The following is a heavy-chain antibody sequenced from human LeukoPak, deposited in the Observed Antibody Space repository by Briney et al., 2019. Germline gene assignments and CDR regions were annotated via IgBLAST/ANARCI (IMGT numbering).Heavy chain of an antibody. D-gene: IGHD2-2*01. CDR2: ISYDGSNK. Sequence: PGGSLRLSCAASGFTFSSYAMHWVRQAPGKGLEGVAVISYDGSNKYYADSVKGRFTISRDNSKNTLYLQMNSLRAEDTAVYYCARDAAYDIVVVPAALSGAFDIWGQGTMVTVSS. J-gene: IGHJ3*02. V-gene: IGHV3-30-3*01. CDR3: ARDAAYDIVVVPAALSGAFDI. CDR1: GFTFSSYA.